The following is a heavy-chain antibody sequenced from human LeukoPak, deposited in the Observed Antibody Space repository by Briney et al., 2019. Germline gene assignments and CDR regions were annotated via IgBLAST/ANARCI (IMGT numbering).Heavy chain of an antibody. J-gene: IGHJ4*02. CDR1: GGSISSYY. V-gene: IGHV4-38-2*02. Sequence: SETLSLTCTVSGGSISSYYWSWIRQPPGKGLEWIGSIYHSGSTYYNPSLKSRLTISADTSKNQFSLRLSSVTAADTAVYYCVRVDNGGNYFDYWGQGTLVTVSS. D-gene: IGHD4-23*01. CDR2: IYHSGST. CDR3: VRVDNGGNYFDY.